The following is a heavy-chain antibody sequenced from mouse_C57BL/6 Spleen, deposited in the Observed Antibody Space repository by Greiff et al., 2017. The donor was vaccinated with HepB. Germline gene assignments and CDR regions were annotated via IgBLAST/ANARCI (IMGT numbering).Heavy chain of an antibody. V-gene: IGHV5-12*01. Sequence: EVQVVESGGGLVQPGGSLKLSCAASGFTFSDYYMYWVRQTPEKRLEWVAYISNGGGSTYYPDTVKGRFTISRDNAKNTLYLQMSRLKSEDTAMYYCARLLQDWYFDVWGTGTTVTVSS. CDR2: ISNGGGST. J-gene: IGHJ1*03. D-gene: IGHD1-1*01. CDR3: ARLLQDWYFDV. CDR1: GFTFSDYY.